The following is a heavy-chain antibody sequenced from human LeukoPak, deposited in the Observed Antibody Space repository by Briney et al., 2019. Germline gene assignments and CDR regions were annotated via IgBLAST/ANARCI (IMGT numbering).Heavy chain of an antibody. Sequence: ASVKVSCKASGYTFTGYYMHWVRQAPGQGLEWMGWINPNNGNTGYAQKFQGRVTITRNTSISTAYMELSSLRSEDTAVYYCARDYYDDAFDIWGQGTMVTVSS. CDR1: GYTFTGYY. D-gene: IGHD3-22*01. CDR3: ARDYYDDAFDI. J-gene: IGHJ3*02. CDR2: INPNNGNT. V-gene: IGHV1-8*03.